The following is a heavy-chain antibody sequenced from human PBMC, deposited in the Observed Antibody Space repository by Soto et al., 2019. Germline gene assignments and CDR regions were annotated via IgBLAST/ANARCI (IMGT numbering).Heavy chain of an antibody. Sequence: GASLKVSCKGAGYTFTSYAMHWVRKAPGQRLEWMGWINAGNGNTKYSQKFQGRVTITRDTSARTAYMELSSLRSEDTAVYYCARARGSGWPNWFDPWGQGTLVTVSS. CDR2: INAGNGNT. J-gene: IGHJ5*02. D-gene: IGHD6-19*01. CDR3: ARARGSGWPNWFDP. CDR1: GYTFTSYA. V-gene: IGHV1-3*01.